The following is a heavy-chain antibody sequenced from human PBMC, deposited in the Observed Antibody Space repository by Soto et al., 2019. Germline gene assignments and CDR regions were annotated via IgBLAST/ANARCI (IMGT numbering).Heavy chain of an antibody. Sequence: QVHLVQSGAEVKKPGASVKVACKTSGYTFTNYHIHWVRQAPGQGLEWLGIINPSDGGTGYAQKFQGRVTMTRDTSTSTVYMDMSSLRSEDTAVYHCARVAHQSLDYWGPGTLVTVSS. CDR3: ARVAHQSLDY. CDR1: GYTFTNYH. V-gene: IGHV1-46*01. J-gene: IGHJ4*02. CDR2: INPSDGGT. D-gene: IGHD2-15*01.